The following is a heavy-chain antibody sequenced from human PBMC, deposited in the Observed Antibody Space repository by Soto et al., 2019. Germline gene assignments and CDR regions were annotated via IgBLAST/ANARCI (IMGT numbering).Heavy chain of an antibody. V-gene: IGHV3-33*01. CDR1: GFTFSSYG. J-gene: IGHJ6*03. D-gene: IGHD3-10*01. CDR3: ARDSQYYYGSGIRYYYYMDV. CDR2: IWYDGSNK. Sequence: GGSLRLSCAASGFTFSSYGMHWVRQAPGKGLEWVAVIWYDGSNKYYADSVKGRFTISRDNSKNTLYLQMNSLRAEDTAVYYCARDSQYYYGSGIRYYYYMDVWGKGTTVTVSS.